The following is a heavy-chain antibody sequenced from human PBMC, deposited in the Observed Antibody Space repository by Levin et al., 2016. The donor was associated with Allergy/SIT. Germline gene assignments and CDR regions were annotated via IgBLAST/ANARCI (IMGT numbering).Heavy chain of an antibody. CDR3: AKVRGTSRAFDI. Sequence: GGSLRLSCAASGFTFRNYAMSWVRQAPGKGLEWVSAISGSGGDTYYADSVKGRFTISRDNSNNTLWLQMNSLRAEDTAVYYCAKVRGTSRAFDIWGPGTMVTVSS. CDR2: ISGSGGDT. D-gene: IGHD1-26*01. V-gene: IGHV3-23*01. J-gene: IGHJ3*02. CDR1: GFTFRNYA.